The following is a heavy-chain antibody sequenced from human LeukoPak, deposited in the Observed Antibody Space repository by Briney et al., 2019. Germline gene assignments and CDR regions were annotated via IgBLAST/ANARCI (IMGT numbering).Heavy chain of an antibody. CDR1: GXTFSSYA. D-gene: IGHD3-10*01. V-gene: IGHV3-30-3*01. CDR3: ARGAMVRLYYYYGMDV. CDR2: ISYDGSNK. J-gene: IGHJ6*02. Sequence: GRSLRLSCAASGXTFSSYAMHWVRQAPGKGREWVAVISYDGSNKYYADSVKGRFTISRDNSKNTLYLQMNSLRAEDTAVYYCARGAMVRLYYYYGMDVWGQGTTVTVSS.